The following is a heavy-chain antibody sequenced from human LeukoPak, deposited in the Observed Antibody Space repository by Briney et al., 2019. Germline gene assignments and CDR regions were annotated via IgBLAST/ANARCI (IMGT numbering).Heavy chain of an antibody. CDR1: GGSISSGGYS. V-gene: IGHV4-30-2*01. J-gene: IGHJ4*02. Sequence: KSSETLSLTCAVSGGSISSGGYSWSWIRQPPGKGLEWIGYIYHSGSTYYNPSLKSRVTISVDRSKNQFSLKLSSVTAADTAVYYCARDYGDARFDYWGQGTLVTVSS. CDR3: ARDYGDARFDY. D-gene: IGHD4-17*01. CDR2: IYHSGST.